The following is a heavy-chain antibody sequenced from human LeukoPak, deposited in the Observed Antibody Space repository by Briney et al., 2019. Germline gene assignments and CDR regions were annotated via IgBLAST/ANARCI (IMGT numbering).Heavy chain of an antibody. CDR2: IYYSGST. CDR1: SGSISSYY. J-gene: IGHJ4*02. CDR3: AREADDILTGYYLY. Sequence: PSETLSLTCTVSSGSISSYYWSWIRQPPGKGLEWIGYIYYSGSTNYNPSLKSRVTISVDTSKNQFSLKLSSVTAADTAVYYCAREADDILTGYYLYWGQGTLVTVSS. D-gene: IGHD3-9*01. V-gene: IGHV4-59*01.